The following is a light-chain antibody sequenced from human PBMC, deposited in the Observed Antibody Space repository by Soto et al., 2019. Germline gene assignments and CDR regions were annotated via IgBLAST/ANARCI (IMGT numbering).Light chain of an antibody. V-gene: IGKV3-15*01. CDR1: QSVSSN. J-gene: IGKJ5*01. CDR2: GAS. Sequence: EIVMTQSPATLSVSPGERATLSCRASQSVSSNLAWYQQKPGQAPRLLIYGASTRATGISARFSGSGSGTDFTLTISSLEPEDFAVYYCQQRSNCHFGQGTRLEIK. CDR3: QQRSNCH.